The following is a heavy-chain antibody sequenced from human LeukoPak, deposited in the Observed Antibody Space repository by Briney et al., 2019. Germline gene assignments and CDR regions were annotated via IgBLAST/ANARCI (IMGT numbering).Heavy chain of an antibody. CDR1: GFIFKSYG. Sequence: GGSLRLSCAASGFIFKSYGMHWVRQAPGKGLEWVTFIRYDGSNKYYADSVKGRFTISRDNSKNTLYLQMNSLRAEDTAVYYCADLHYYGSGSYYNTPNWFDPWGQGTLVTVSS. CDR3: ADLHYYGSGSYYNTPNWFDP. V-gene: IGHV3-30*02. J-gene: IGHJ5*02. CDR2: IRYDGSNK. D-gene: IGHD3-10*01.